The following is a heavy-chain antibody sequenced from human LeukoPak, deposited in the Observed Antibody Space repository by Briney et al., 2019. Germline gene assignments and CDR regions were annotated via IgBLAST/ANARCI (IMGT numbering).Heavy chain of an antibody. J-gene: IGHJ5*02. CDR3: AKDLLWFGDNWFDP. CDR2: ISGSGGST. CDR1: GFTFSSYA. Sequence: GGSLRLSCAAPGFTFSSYAMSWVRQAPGKGLEWVSAISGSGGSTYYADSVKGRFTISRDNSKNTLYLQMNSLRAEDTAVYYCAKDLLWFGDNWFDPWGQGTLVTVSS. V-gene: IGHV3-23*01. D-gene: IGHD3-10*01.